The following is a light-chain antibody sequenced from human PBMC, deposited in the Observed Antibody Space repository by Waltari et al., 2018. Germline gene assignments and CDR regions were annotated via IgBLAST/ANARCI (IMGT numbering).Light chain of an antibody. CDR1: QILLDSDAGNTY. CDR3: MQRKEFPYT. CDR2: TLS. V-gene: IGKV2-40*01. Sequence: DIVMTQTPLSLSVTPGEPASISCRSCQILLDSDAGNTYLDWYLQKPGQYPQLLTYTLSSRASGVPDRLSGSGLGTDFTLKISRVEADDVGVYYCMQRKEFPYTFGQGTKLEIK. J-gene: IGKJ2*01.